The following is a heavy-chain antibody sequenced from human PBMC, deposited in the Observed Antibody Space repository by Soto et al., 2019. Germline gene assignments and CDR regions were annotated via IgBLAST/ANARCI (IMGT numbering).Heavy chain of an antibody. V-gene: IGHV2-5*02. D-gene: IGHD2-15*01. CDR1: GFSLSTHGVG. J-gene: IGHJ5*01. CDR2: IYWDDDK. CDR3: AHAMLYCTGGSCSTWFDS. Sequence: QITLKESGPTLVKPTQTLTLTCTFSGFSLSTHGVGVGRVRQPAGKALEWLALIYWDDDKRYSASLNSRLTITKDTSKNQVVLTMTNMDPVDTATYYCAHAMLYCTGGSCSTWFDSWGQGTLVTVSS.